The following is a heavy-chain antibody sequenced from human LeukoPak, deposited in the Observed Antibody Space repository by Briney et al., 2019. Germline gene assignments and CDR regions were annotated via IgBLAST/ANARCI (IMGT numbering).Heavy chain of an antibody. V-gene: IGHV3-23*01. D-gene: IGHD7-27*01. Sequence: GGSLRLSCAASGFTFSNYAMNWVRQGPGKGLEWVSSISGSGGGTYYADSVKGRFTVSRDNSKNTLYLQMNSLRAEDAAVYYCAKGASNWGLYYFDYWGQGTLVTVSS. J-gene: IGHJ4*02. CDR3: AKGASNWGLYYFDY. CDR1: GFTFSNYA. CDR2: ISGSGGGT.